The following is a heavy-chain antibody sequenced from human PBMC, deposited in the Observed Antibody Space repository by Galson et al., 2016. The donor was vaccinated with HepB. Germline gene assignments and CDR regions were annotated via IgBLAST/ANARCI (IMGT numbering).Heavy chain of an antibody. CDR1: GFTFSTYG. Sequence: SLRLSCAASGFTFSTYGMHWVRQAPGKGLEWVAVIWYDGSDEYYADSVKGRFTVSRDNSKNTLYLQMNNLGAEDTAVYYCSRPIERVSFYMDVGGKGTPVTVSS. V-gene: IGHV3-33*01. D-gene: IGHD1-26*01. CDR3: SRPIERVSFYMDV. CDR2: IWYDGSDE. J-gene: IGHJ6*03.